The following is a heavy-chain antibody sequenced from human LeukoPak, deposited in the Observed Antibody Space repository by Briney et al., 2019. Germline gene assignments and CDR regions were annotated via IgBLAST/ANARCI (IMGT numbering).Heavy chain of an antibody. D-gene: IGHD3-3*01. V-gene: IGHV4-59*08. CDR1: GGSISSYY. CDR3: ARQRSGNYGMDV. Sequence: PSETLSLTCTVSGGSISSYYWSWIRQPPGKGLEWVGYIYYSGSTNYNPSLMSRGTISVDTSKNQFSLKLSSVTAADTAVYYCARQRSGNYGMDVWGQGTTVTVSS. CDR2: IYYSGST. J-gene: IGHJ6*02.